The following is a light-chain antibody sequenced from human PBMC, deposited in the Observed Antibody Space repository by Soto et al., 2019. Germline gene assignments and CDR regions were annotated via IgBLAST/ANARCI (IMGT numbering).Light chain of an antibody. CDR2: RTS. V-gene: IGKV1-5*03. Sequence: DIQMTQSPSTLSASVGDTVTITCRASQNISGWLAWYQQKPGKAPKLLIYRTSTLENGVPSRFSGSGSGTEFTLSISSLQSDDSATYCGQPYYPYSLTWTFGQGTSVEIK. CDR1: QNISGW. CDR3: QPYYPYSLTWT. J-gene: IGKJ1*01.